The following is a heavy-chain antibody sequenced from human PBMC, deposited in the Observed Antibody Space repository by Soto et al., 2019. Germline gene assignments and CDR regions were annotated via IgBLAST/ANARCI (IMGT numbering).Heavy chain of an antibody. V-gene: IGHV3-33*01. CDR1: GFTFSSYG. J-gene: IGHJ3*02. CDR2: IWYDGSNK. Sequence: QVQLVESGGGVVQPGRSLRLSCAASGFTFSSYGTHWVRQAPGKGLEWVAVIWYDGSNKYYADSVKGRFTISRDNSKNTLYPQMNSLRAEDTAVYYCARAGDAFDIWGQGTMVTVSS. CDR3: ARAGDAFDI.